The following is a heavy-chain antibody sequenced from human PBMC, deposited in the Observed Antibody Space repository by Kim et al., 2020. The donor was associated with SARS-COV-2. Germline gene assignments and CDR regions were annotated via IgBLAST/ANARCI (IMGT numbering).Heavy chain of an antibody. J-gene: IGHJ4*02. D-gene: IGHD3-16*01. Sequence: VQAASVKGRFTISRDDSKNSLYLQMSSLMTEDTAYYYCCRDFWGSYDYWGQGTLVTVSS. CDR3: CRDFWGSYDY. V-gene: IGHV3-72*01.